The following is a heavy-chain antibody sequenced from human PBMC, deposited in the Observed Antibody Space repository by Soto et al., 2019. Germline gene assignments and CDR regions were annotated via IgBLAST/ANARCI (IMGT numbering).Heavy chain of an antibody. CDR2: ISHDATLK. Sequence: GGSLRLYCAASGFTFTLYAIHWVRQAPGKGPEWVAVISHDATLKYYTDSVKGRFTISRDNSKNTVFLQLNSLRPEDTAVYFCVRSSGVATPDFDYWGQGTLVTVSS. CDR1: GFTFTLYA. J-gene: IGHJ4*02. CDR3: VRSSGVATPDFDY. D-gene: IGHD3-10*01. V-gene: IGHV3-30-3*01.